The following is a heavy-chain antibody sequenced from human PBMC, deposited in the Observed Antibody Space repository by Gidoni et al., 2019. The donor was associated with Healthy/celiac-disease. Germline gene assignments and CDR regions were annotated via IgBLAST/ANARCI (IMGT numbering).Heavy chain of an antibody. CDR2: INPNSGGR. D-gene: IGHD3-22*01. J-gene: IGHJ6*02. CDR1: GYTCTCHY. CDR3: AREYYYDSSVYYGMDV. Sequence: VLPVPCAAEVKKAGPSVKGCCKAPGYTCTCHYMHWARQDPGPGLEWMGRINPNSGGRNYAQKFQGRVTMTRDTSISTAYMELSRLRSDDTAVYYCAREYYYDSSVYYGMDVWGQGTTVTVSS. V-gene: IGHV1-2*06.